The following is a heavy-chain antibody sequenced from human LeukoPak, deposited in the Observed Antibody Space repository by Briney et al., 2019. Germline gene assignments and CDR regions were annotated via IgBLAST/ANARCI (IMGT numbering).Heavy chain of an antibody. D-gene: IGHD2-2*02. Sequence: GGSLRLSCAASGFTFSSYAMSWVRQAPGKGLEWVSAISGSGGSTYYADSVKGRFTSSRVNSKNTLYLQMNSLRAEDTAVYYCAKDQLGAYCSSTSCYNFDYWGQGTLVTVSS. V-gene: IGHV3-23*01. J-gene: IGHJ4*02. CDR2: ISGSGGST. CDR1: GFTFSSYA. CDR3: AKDQLGAYCSSTSCYNFDY.